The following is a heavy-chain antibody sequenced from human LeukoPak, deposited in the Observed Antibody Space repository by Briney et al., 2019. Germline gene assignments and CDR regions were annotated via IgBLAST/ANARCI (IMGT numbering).Heavy chain of an antibody. CDR1: GFTFSSYA. CDR3: ASAPVAGPGSGMDV. Sequence: GGSLRLSCVVSGFTFSSYAMSWVRQAPGKGLEWVSAISGSGGSTYYADSVKGRFTISRDNSKNTLYLQMNSLRAEDTAVYYCASAPVAGPGSGMDVWGQGTTVTVSS. D-gene: IGHD6-19*01. V-gene: IGHV3-23*01. J-gene: IGHJ6*02. CDR2: ISGSGGST.